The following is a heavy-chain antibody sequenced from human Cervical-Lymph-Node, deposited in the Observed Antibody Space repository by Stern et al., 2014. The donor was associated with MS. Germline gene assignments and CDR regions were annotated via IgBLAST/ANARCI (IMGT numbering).Heavy chain of an antibody. V-gene: IGHV1-69*06. CDR2: IIPFVGTGTV. CDR1: GG. J-gene: IGHJ5*02. CDR3: ARGAGDNWFDP. Sequence: QMQLVQSGADVKKPGSSVRVSCKASGGISWLRQAPGQGLEWMGGIIPFVGTGTVNYAQNFPGRLTIIADTSTNTTYMELSSLRFDDTAVYYCARGAGDNWFDPWGQGTLVSVSS. D-gene: IGHD3-10*01.